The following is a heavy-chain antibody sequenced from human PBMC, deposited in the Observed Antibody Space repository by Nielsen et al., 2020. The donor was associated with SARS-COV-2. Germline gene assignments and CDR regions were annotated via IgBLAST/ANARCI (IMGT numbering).Heavy chain of an antibody. CDR3: ARGYSSSNNQGYYYYGMDV. CDR2: IWYDGSNK. Sequence: GGSLRLSCAASGFTFSSYGMHWVRQAPGKGLEWVAVIWYDGSNKYYADSVKGRFTISRDNSKNTLCLQMNSLRAEDTAVYYCARGYSSSNNQGYYYYGMDVWGQGTTVTVSS. J-gene: IGHJ6*02. V-gene: IGHV3-33*01. D-gene: IGHD6-13*01. CDR1: GFTFSSYG.